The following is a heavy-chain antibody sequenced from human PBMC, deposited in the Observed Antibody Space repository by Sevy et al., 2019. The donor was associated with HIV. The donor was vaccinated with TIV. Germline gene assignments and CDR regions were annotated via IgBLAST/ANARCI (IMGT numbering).Heavy chain of an antibody. V-gene: IGHV3-23*01. J-gene: IGHJ4*02. CDR3: AKDRAVVVVAATPLHS. Sequence: GGSLRLSCAASGFTFSSYAMSWVRQAPGKGLEWVSAISGSGGSTYYADSVKGRFTISRDNSKNTLYLQMNSLRAEDTAVYYCAKDRAVVVVAATPLHSWGQGTLVTASS. D-gene: IGHD2-15*01. CDR1: GFTFSSYA. CDR2: ISGSGGST.